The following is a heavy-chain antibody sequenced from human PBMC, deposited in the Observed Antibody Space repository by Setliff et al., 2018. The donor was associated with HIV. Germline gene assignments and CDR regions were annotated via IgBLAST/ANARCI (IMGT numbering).Heavy chain of an antibody. CDR3: ARGAYRDGYDY. D-gene: IGHD5-18*01. Sequence: PSETLSLTCTVSGGSISSHYWSWIRQPPGRGLEWIGSIYYSGSTNYNPSLKSRVTISLDTSKNQVSLKLSSVAAADTAVYHCARGAYRDGYDYWGQGTLVTVSS. CDR2: IYYSGST. J-gene: IGHJ4*02. V-gene: IGHV4-59*11. CDR1: GGSISSHY.